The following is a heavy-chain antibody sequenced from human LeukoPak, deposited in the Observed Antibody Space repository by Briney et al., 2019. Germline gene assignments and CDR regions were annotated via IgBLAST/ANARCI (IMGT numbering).Heavy chain of an antibody. CDR3: ARARGADEYFQH. V-gene: IGHV4-34*01. D-gene: IGHD3-10*01. CDR1: GGSFSGYY. J-gene: IGHJ1*01. Sequence: SETLSLTCAVYGGSFSGYYWSWIRKPPGKGLEWIGEINHSGSTNYNPSLKSRVTISVDTSKNQFSLRLSSVTAADTAIYYCARARGADEYFQHWGQGTLVTVSS. CDR2: INHSGST.